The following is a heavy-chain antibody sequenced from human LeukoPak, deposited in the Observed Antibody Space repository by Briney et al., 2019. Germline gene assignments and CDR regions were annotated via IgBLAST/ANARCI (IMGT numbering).Heavy chain of an antibody. CDR3: ARQGELELRTFFGY. CDR1: GFTVSSNY. V-gene: IGHV3-66*02. D-gene: IGHD1-7*01. J-gene: IGHJ4*02. Sequence: GGSLRLSCAASGFTVSSNYMSWVRQAPGKGLEWVSVIYSGGSTYYADSVKGRFTISRDNSKNTLYLQMNGLRAEDTAVYYCARQGELELRTFFGYWGQGTLVTVSS. CDR2: IYSGGST.